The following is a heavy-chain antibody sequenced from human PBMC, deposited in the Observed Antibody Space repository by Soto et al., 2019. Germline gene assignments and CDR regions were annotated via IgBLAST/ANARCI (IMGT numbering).Heavy chain of an antibody. CDR3: ARAGFYGSGSYYSWFDP. J-gene: IGHJ5*02. D-gene: IGHD3-10*01. Sequence: QVQLVQSGTEVKKPGASVKVSCKASGYTFTLYGITWVRQAPGQGLEWMGWISAYNGNTNYAQKFQGRVTMTRDTSISTAYMELSRLRSDDTAVYYCARAGFYGSGSYYSWFDPWGQGTLVTVSS. CDR2: ISAYNGNT. V-gene: IGHV1-18*01. CDR1: GYTFTLYG.